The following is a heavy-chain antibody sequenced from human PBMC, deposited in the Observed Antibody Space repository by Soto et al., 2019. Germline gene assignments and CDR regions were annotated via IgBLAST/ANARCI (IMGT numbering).Heavy chain of an antibody. V-gene: IGHV3-13*01. D-gene: IGHD6-13*01. CDR3: ASGGWGSSWYEGGSRIDY. CDR1: GFTFSNYD. CDR2: IGAAGDT. J-gene: IGHJ4*02. Sequence: EVQLVESGGGLVQPGGSLRLSCAASGFTFSNYDMHWVRQVTGKGLEWVSAIGAAGDTYYPDSVKGRFTISRENANNSLYLQMSSLRAEDTAVYYCASGGWGSSWYEGGSRIDYWGQGALVTVSS.